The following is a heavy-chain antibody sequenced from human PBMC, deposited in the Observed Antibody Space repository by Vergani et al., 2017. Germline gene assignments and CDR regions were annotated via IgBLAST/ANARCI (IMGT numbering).Heavy chain of an antibody. CDR1: GGSFSGYY. CDR3: ARGRPSCSGGSCYTTPSNWFDP. Sequence: QVQLQQWGAGLLKPSETLSLTCAVYGGSFSGYYWSWIRQPPGKGLEWIGEINHSGSTNYNPSLKSRVTISVDTSKNQFSLKLSSVTAADTAVYYCARGRPSCSGGSCYTTPSNWFDPWGQGTLVTVSS. V-gene: IGHV4-34*01. D-gene: IGHD2-15*01. J-gene: IGHJ5*02. CDR2: INHSGST.